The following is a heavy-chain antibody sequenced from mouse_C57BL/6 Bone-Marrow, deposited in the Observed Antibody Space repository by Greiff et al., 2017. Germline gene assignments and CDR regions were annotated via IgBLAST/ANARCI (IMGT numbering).Heavy chain of an antibody. J-gene: IGHJ3*01. D-gene: IGHD3-2*02. CDR3: ARERTAQAFAY. Sequence: VQLQQPGAELVMPGASVKLSCKASGYTFTSYWMHWVKQRPGQGLEWIGEIDPSDSYTTYNQKFKGKSTLTVDKSSSTAYMQLSSLTSEDSAVYYCARERTAQAFAYWGQGTLVTVSA. CDR2: IDPSDSYT. V-gene: IGHV1-69*01. CDR1: GYTFTSYW.